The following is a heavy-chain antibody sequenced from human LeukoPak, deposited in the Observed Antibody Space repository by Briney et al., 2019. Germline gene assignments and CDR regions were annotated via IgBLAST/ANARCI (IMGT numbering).Heavy chain of an antibody. V-gene: IGHV3-13*04. CDR2: IGTAGDT. J-gene: IGHJ3*02. D-gene: IGHD2-2*01. CDR1: GFTFSSYD. CDR3: ARGAYCSSTSCYANDAFDI. Sequence: QSGGSLRLSCAASGFTFSSYDMHWVSQGTGEGLEWVSAIGTAGDTYYPGSVKGRFTISRENAKNSLYLQMNSLRAGDTAVYYCARGAYCSSTSCYANDAFDIWGQGTMVTVSS.